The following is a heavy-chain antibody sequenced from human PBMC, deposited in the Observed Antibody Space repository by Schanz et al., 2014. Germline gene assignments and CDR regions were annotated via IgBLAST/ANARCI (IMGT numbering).Heavy chain of an antibody. CDR2: ISNSGTYT. Sequence: QVYLVESGGDLVKPGGSLRLSCAASGFTFSDYYMTWMRQAPGKGLEWISYISNSGTYTKYADSVKGRFVISRDNARSSLYLQMSSLRDGDTAVYYCASVIMVAGNHRDGRDVWGQGTTVIVSS. V-gene: IGHV3-11*05. J-gene: IGHJ6*02. D-gene: IGHD6-19*01. CDR3: ASVIMVAGNHRDGRDV. CDR1: GFTFSDYY.